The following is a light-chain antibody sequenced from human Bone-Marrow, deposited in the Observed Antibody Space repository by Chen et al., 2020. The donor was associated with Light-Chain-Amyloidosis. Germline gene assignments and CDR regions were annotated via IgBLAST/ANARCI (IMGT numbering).Light chain of an antibody. V-gene: IGKV2-30*02. CDR2: EVS. CDR1: QSLVHSNGNTY. J-gene: IGKJ1*01. CDR3: MQGTHWPWA. Sequence: DVVMTQSPLSLAVTLGQPASISCRSSQSLVHSNGNTYLNWFHQRPGQSPRRLIHEVSDRDSGVPDRCSGSGSGTDFTLKISRVESEDVGVYYCMQGTHWPWAFGQGTKVEI.